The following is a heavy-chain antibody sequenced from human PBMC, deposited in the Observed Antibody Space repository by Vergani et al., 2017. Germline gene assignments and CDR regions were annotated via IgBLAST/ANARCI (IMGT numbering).Heavy chain of an antibody. CDR1: GFIFSSYW. Sequence: EVQLVESGGGLVQPGGSLRLSCAASGFIFSSYWMSWVRQAPGKGLEWVANIKQDGSEKYYVDSVKGRFTISRDNAKNSLYLQMNSLRAEDTAVYYCAGEAYGSGLDYWGQGTLVTVSS. J-gene: IGHJ4*02. CDR2: IKQDGSEK. CDR3: AGEAYGSGLDY. D-gene: IGHD3-10*01. V-gene: IGHV3-7*01.